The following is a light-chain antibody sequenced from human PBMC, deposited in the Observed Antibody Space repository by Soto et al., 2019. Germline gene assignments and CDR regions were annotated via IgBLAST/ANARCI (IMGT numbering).Light chain of an antibody. J-gene: IGLJ1*01. Sequence: QSALTQPRSVSGSPGQSVTISCTGSYSDVGTFYFVSWYQQYPGKGPKLIIFDVTERPSGVPDRFSGSKSGNTASLTISGLQAEDEADYYCQSYDSTLSARYVFGTGTKLTVL. CDR1: YSDVGTFYF. CDR3: QSYDSTLSARYV. CDR2: DVT. V-gene: IGLV2-11*01.